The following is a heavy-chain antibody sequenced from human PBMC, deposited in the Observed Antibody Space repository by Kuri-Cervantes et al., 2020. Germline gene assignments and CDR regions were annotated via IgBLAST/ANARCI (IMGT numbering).Heavy chain of an antibody. Sequence: SETLSLTCAVSGSSISSGGYSWSWIRQPPGKGLEWIGYIYHSGSTYYNPSLKSRVTISVDTSKNQFSLKLSSVTAADTAVYYCARDPYYHDIEATVKNDDYWGQGTLVTVSS. CDR3: ARDPYYHDIEATVKNDDY. V-gene: IGHV4-30-2*01. J-gene: IGHJ4*02. CDR2: IYHSGST. D-gene: IGHD5-12*01. CDR1: GSSISSGGYS.